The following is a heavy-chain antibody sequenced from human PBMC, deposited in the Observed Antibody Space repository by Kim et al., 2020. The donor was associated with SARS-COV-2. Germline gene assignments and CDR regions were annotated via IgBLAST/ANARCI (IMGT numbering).Heavy chain of an antibody. J-gene: IGHJ6*02. CDR2: IYYSGST. CDR1: GGSISSGGYY. V-gene: IGHV4-31*03. CDR3: ARDRQRYGSGSYYNPYYYYYGMDV. Sequence: SETLSLTCTVSGGSISSGGYYWSWIRQHPGKGLEWIGYIYYSGSTYYNPSLKSRVTISVDTSKNQFSLKLSSVTAADTAVYYCARDRQRYGSGSYYNPYYYYYGMDVWGQGTTVTVSS. D-gene: IGHD3-10*01.